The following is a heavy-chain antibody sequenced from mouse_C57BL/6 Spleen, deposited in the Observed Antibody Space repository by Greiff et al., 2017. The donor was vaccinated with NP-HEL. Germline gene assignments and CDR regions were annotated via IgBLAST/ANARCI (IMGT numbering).Heavy chain of an antibody. Sequence: VQLQQPGAELVKPGASVKLSCTASGFNIKDYYMHWVKQRTEQGLEWIGRIDPEDGETKYAPKFQGKATITADTSSNTAYLQLSSLTSEDTAVYYCARPYYYGSSFWYFDVWGTGTTVTVSS. CDR2: IDPEDGET. D-gene: IGHD1-1*01. J-gene: IGHJ1*03. CDR1: GFNIKDYY. V-gene: IGHV14-2*01. CDR3: ARPYYYGSSFWYFDV.